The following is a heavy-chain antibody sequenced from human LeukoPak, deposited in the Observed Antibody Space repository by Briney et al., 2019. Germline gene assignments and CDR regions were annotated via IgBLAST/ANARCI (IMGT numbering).Heavy chain of an antibody. CDR1: GYTFTSYG. J-gene: IGHJ4*02. D-gene: IGHD6-6*01. V-gene: IGHV1-18*01. CDR3: ARGWHYSSTYYFDY. CDR2: ISAYNGNT. Sequence: ASVKVSCEASGYTFTSYGISWVRQAPGQGLEWMGWISAYNGNTNYAQKLQGRVTMTTDTSTSTAYMELRSLRSDDTAVYYCARGWHYSSTYYFDYWGQGTLVTVSS.